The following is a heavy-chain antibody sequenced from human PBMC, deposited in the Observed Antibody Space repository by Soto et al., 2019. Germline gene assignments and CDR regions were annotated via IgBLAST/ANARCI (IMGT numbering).Heavy chain of an antibody. CDR3: ARLSGYLYGHFPH. J-gene: IGHJ1*01. V-gene: IGHV3-11*01. Sequence: QVQLVESGGCLVKPGGSLRLSCAASGFTFSDYYMSWIRQAPGKGLAWVSYISSSGSTIYYADSVTGRFTISRDNAKYSRYLPMNSLRAEDTAVYYCARLSGYLYGHFPHWGQGTLVTVSS. CDR1: GFTFSDYY. CDR2: ISSSGSTI. D-gene: IGHD3-16*01.